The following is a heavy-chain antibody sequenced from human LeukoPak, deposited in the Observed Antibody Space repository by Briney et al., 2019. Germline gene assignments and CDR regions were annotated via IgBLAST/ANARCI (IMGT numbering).Heavy chain of an antibody. CDR1: GYTFTSYA. V-gene: IGHV1-3*01. CDR2: INAGNGNT. D-gene: IGHD3-16*02. Sequence: GASVEVSCKASGYTFTSYAMHWVRQAPGQRLEWMGWINAGNGNTKYSQKFQGRVTITRDTSANTAYMELSSLRSEDTAVYYCARIHSLSYYYGMDVWGKGTTVTVSS. J-gene: IGHJ6*04. CDR3: ARIHSLSYYYGMDV.